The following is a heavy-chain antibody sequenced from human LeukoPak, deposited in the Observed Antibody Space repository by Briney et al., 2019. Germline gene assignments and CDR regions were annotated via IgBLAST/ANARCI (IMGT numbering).Heavy chain of an antibody. CDR3: ARVPTTCGGDCYEDY. Sequence: SETLSLTCTVSGGSISSYYWSWIRQPAGKGLEWIGRLYTSGSTNYNPSLKSRVTMSVDTSKDQLSLKLTFVTAADTAIYYCARVPTTCGGDCYEDYWGQGTLVTVSS. D-gene: IGHD2-21*02. CDR1: GGSISSYY. CDR2: LYTSGST. J-gene: IGHJ4*02. V-gene: IGHV4-4*07.